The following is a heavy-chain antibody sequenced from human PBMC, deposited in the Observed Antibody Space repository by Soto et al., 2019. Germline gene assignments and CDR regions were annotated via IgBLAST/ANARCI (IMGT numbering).Heavy chain of an antibody. CDR2: ISTYSGDT. D-gene: IGHD3-3*01. J-gene: IGHJ5*02. CDR3: ARNHGNTTSESWFDT. V-gene: IGHV1-18*01. Sequence: QVHLVQSGVEVKTPGASVKVSCQASGYTFFTYDISWVRQAPGQGLEWMGWISTYSGDTKYAQKFQGRVTMTTDTPTTTNYLELRSLRSDDTAVYYCARNHGNTTSESWFDTWGQGTLVTVSS. CDR1: GYTFFTYD.